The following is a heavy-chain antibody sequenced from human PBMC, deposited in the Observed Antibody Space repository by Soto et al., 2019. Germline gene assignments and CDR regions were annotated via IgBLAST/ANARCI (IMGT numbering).Heavy chain of an antibody. V-gene: IGHV3-7*03. CDR2: IKQDGSEK. D-gene: IGHD6-13*01. CDR3: ARRVSSWYEYFQH. CDR1: GFTFSSYW. Sequence: GGSLRLSCAASGFTFSSYWMSWVRQAPGKGLEWVANIKQDGSEKYNVDSVKGRFTISRDNAKNSLYLQMNSLRAEDTAVYYCARRVSSWYEYFQHWGQGTLVTVSS. J-gene: IGHJ1*01.